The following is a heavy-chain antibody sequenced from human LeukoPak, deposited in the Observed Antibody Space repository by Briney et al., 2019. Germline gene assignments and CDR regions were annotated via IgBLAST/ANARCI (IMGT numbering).Heavy chain of an antibody. CDR1: GYTFATYY. CDR3: AIMSRVDTGKSPLDD. D-gene: IGHD5-18*01. CDR2: INPSSGST. V-gene: IGHV1-46*01. Sequence: ASVKVSCKASGYTFATYYMHWVRQAPGQGLEWMGVINPSSGSTNYAQNFQGRVTVTRDTSTSTVYMELSSLRSEDTAMYYCAIMSRVDTGKSPLDDWGQGSLVTVSS. J-gene: IGHJ4*02.